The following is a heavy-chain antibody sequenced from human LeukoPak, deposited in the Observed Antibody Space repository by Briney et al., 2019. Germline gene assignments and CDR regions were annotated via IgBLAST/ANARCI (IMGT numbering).Heavy chain of an antibody. D-gene: IGHD6-13*01. V-gene: IGHV4-4*02. CDR1: GFTFSNAW. CDR2: IYYSGST. J-gene: IGHJ4*02. CDR3: ARDRGSSSLFDY. Sequence: PGGSLRLSCAASGFTFSNAWMSWVRQAPGKGLEWVGSIYYSGSTYYNPSLKSRVTISVDTSKNQFSLKLSSVTAADTAVYYCARDRGSSSLFDYWGQGTLVTVSS.